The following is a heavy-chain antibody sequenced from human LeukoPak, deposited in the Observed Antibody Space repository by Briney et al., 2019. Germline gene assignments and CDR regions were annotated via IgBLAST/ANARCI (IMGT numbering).Heavy chain of an antibody. J-gene: IGHJ4*02. CDR3: ATPWDCSGGSCYFGY. Sequence: ASVKVSCKTSGYTFTSYGITWVRQAPGQGLDWMGWISGYNGNTKYAQKFQGRVTMSTDTSTSTAYMELSSLRSEDTAVYYCATPWDCSGGSCYFGYWGRGTLVTVSS. CDR1: GYTFTSYG. V-gene: IGHV1-18*01. D-gene: IGHD2-15*01. CDR2: ISGYNGNT.